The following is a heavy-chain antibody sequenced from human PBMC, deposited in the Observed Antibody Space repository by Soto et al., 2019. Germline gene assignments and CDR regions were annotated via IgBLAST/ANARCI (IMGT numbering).Heavy chain of an antibody. CDR2: IYYSGST. D-gene: IGHD4-17*01. V-gene: IGHV4-39*01. J-gene: IGHJ4*02. Sequence: QLQLQESGPGLVKPSETLSLTCTVSGGSISSSSYYWGWIRQPPGKGLEWIGSIYYSGSTYYNPSRKRRVTISVDTSKNQFSLKRGSVTAADTAVYYCARQGTTVTTAGTFDYWGQGTLVTVSS. CDR1: GGSISSSSYY. CDR3: ARQGTTVTTAGTFDY.